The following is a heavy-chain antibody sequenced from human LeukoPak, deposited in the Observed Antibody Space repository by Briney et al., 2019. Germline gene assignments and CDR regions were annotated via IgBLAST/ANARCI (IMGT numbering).Heavy chain of an antibody. CDR1: GFTFSSAW. CDR3: ARASGEWLVEHFDY. J-gene: IGHJ4*02. V-gene: IGHV3-21*01. CDR2: ISSSSSYI. D-gene: IGHD6-19*01. Sequence: GGSLRLSCAASGFTFSSAWMSWVRQAPGKGLEWVPSISSSSSYIYYADSVKGRFTISRDNAKNSLYLQMNGLRAEDTAVYYCARASGEWLVEHFDYWGQGTLVTVSS.